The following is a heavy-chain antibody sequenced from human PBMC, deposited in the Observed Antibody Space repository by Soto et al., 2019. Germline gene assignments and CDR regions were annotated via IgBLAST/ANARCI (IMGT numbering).Heavy chain of an antibody. D-gene: IGHD2-21*02. CDR2: ISYDGSNK. J-gene: IGHJ6*02. V-gene: IGHV3-30*18. CDR3: AKDRTYCGGDCPSYGMDV. CDR1: GFTFSSYG. Sequence: QVQLVESGGGVVQPGRSLRLSCEASGFTFSSYGTHWVRQAPGKGLEWVAVISYDGSNKYYADSVKGRFTISRDNSKDTLYLQMNSVRPEDTAVYYCAKDRTYCGGDCPSYGMDVWGQGTTVTVSS.